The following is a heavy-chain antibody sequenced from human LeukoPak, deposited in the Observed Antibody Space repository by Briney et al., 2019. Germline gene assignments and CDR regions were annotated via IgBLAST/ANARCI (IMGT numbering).Heavy chain of an antibody. CDR3: ARDPAAGTIHDAFDI. J-gene: IGHJ3*02. CDR2: IIPIFGTA. V-gene: IGHV1-69*13. CDR1: AYTFTNYA. Sequence: GASVKVSCKASAYTFTNYAISWVRQAPGQGPEWMGGIIPIFGTANYAQKFQGRVTITADESTSTAYMELSSLRSEDTAVYYCARDPAAGTIHDAFDIWGQGTMVTVSS. D-gene: IGHD6-13*01.